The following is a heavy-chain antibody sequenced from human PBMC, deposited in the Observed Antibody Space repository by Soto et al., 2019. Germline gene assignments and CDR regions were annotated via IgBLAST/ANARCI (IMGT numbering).Heavy chain of an antibody. Sequence: PSETLSLTCTVSGGSISSSSYYWGWIRQPPGKGLEWIGSIYYSGSTYYNPSLKSRVTISVDTSKNQFSLKLGSVTAADTAVYYCARLWRGYYFDYWGQGTLVTVSS. CDR3: ARLWRGYYFDY. CDR1: GGSISSSSYY. D-gene: IGHD3-10*01. CDR2: IYYSGST. V-gene: IGHV4-39*01. J-gene: IGHJ4*02.